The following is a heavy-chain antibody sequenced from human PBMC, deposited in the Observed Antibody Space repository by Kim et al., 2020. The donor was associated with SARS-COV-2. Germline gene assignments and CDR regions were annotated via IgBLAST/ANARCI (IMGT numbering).Heavy chain of an antibody. D-gene: IGHD3-22*01. V-gene: IGHV3-23*01. CDR3: TAWLEEQFDN. Sequence: GGSLRLSCEASGFVFSRHGMTWVRQAPGRGLEWVSTINYSGGDTHYRDSVRGRFTITRDNSRSTVYLQMNSLRVDDTALYYCTAWLEEQFDNWGPGTLVTVSS. J-gene: IGHJ4*02. CDR2: INYSGGDT. CDR1: GFVFSRHG.